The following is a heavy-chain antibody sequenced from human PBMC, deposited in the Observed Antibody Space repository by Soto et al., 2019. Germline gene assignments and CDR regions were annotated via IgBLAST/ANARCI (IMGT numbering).Heavy chain of an antibody. CDR3: TTDLTMVRGVITPDYYYYGMDV. D-gene: IGHD3-10*01. CDR1: GFTFSNAW. Sequence: EVQLVESGGGLVKPGGSLRLSCAASGFTFSNAWMSWVRQAPGKGLEWVGRIKSKTDGGTTDYAAPGKGRFTISRDDSNNTLYLQMHSLNTEDTAVYYCTTDLTMVRGVITPDYYYYGMDVWGQGTTVTVSS. V-gene: IGHV3-15*01. J-gene: IGHJ6*02. CDR2: IKSKTDGGTT.